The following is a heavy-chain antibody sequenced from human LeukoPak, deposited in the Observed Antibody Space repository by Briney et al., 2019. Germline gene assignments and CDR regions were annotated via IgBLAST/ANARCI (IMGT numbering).Heavy chain of an antibody. CDR3: TRDSGTNNWFDP. CDR2: VDKTDKGYAAAT. D-gene: IGHD1-26*01. V-gene: IGHV3-73*01. J-gene: IGHJ5*02. CDR1: GFTFSGSA. Sequence: AGSLRLSCAASGFTFSGSATHWVRQSSGKGLEWVGQVDKTDKGYAAATASAASVEARFTITRDNSINRGYRHMTSVKTEDTALYYGTRDSGTNNWFDPWGQGTLVTVSS.